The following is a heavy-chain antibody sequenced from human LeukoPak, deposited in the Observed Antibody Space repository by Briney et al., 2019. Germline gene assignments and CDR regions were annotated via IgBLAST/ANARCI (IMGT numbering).Heavy chain of an antibody. CDR3: ARINSYGYDY. V-gene: IGHV1-46*01. CDR2: INPSGGST. D-gene: IGHD5-18*01. J-gene: IGHJ4*02. Sequence: GASVNVSCKASGYIFTRNHMHWVRQAPGQGLEWMGIINPSGGSTSYAQKFQGRVTMTRDTSTSTVYMELSSLRSEDTAVYYCARINSYGYDYWGQGTLVTVSS. CDR1: GYIFTRNH.